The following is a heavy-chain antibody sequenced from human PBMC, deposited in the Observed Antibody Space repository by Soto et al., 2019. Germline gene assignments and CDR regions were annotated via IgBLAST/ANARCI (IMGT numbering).Heavy chain of an antibody. Sequence: SETLSLTCTVSGGPISSYYWSWIRQPPGKGLEWIGYIYYSGSTNYNPSLKSRVTISVDTSKNQFSLKLSSVTAADTAVYYCASSRNFWSGYYTLAYWGQGTLVTVSS. CDR1: GGPISSYY. V-gene: IGHV4-59*01. J-gene: IGHJ4*02. CDR3: ASSRNFWSGYYTLAY. CDR2: IYYSGST. D-gene: IGHD3-3*01.